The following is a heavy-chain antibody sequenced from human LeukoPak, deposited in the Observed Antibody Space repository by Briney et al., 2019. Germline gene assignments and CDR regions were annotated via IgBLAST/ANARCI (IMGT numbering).Heavy chain of an antibody. V-gene: IGHV3-23*01. CDR2: INGSGGGT. J-gene: IGHJ6*03. CDR3: AKSERGFWSGYYSLPYYMDV. D-gene: IGHD3-3*01. Sequence: PGGSVRLSCAASGFTFTNSAMSWVRQAPGKGLEWVSTINGSGGGTYYADFVKGRFTISRDNSKSTLYLQMNSLRAEDTAVYYCAKSERGFWSGYYSLPYYMDVWGKGTTVTVS. CDR1: GFTFTNSA.